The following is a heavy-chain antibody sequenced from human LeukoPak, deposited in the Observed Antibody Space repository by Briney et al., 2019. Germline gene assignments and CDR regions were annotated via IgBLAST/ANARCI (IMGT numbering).Heavy chain of an antibody. CDR2: ISSSGSTI. D-gene: IGHD3-10*01. Sequence: PGGSLRLSCAASGFTFSSYEMNWVRQAPGKGLEWVSYISSSGSTIYYADSVKGRFTISRDNAKNSLYLQMNSLRAEDTAVYYCARLSMVRGVIITDYYYYMDVWGKGTTVTVSS. CDR1: GFTFSSYE. J-gene: IGHJ6*03. V-gene: IGHV3-48*03. CDR3: ARLSMVRGVIITDYYYYMDV.